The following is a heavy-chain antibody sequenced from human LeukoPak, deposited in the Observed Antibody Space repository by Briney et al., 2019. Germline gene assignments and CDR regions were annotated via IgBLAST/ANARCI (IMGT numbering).Heavy chain of an antibody. CDR3: ARGRLLWFGEKRSYYFDY. D-gene: IGHD3-10*01. CDR1: GGSISSSSYY. J-gene: IGHJ4*02. Sequence: PSETLSLTCTVSGGSISSSSYYWGWLRQPPGKGLEWIGSIYYSGSTYYNPSLKSRVTISVDTSKNQFSLKLSSVTAADTAVYYCARGRLLWFGEKRSYYFDYWGQGTLVTVSS. CDR2: IYYSGST. V-gene: IGHV4-39*07.